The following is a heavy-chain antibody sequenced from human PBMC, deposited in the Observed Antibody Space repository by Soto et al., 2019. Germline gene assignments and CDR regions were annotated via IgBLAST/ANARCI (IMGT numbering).Heavy chain of an antibody. J-gene: IGHJ6*03. V-gene: IGHV4-59*01. D-gene: IGHD2-15*01. CDR1: GGSISSYY. CDR3: ARVDQAAYYYYMDV. CDR2: IYYSGST. Sequence: SETLSLTCTVSGGSISSYYWSWIRQPPGKGLEWIGYIYYSGSTNYNPSLKSRVTISVDTSKNQFSLKLSSVTAADTAVYYCARVDQAAYYYYMDVWGKGSTVTVSS.